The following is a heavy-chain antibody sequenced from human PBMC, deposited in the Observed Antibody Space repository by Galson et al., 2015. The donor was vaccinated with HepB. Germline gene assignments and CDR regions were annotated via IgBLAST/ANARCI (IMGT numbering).Heavy chain of an antibody. V-gene: IGHV1-69*13. D-gene: IGHD6-13*01. CDR2: IIPIFGTA. Sequence: SVKVSCKASGGTFSSYAISWVRQAPGQGLEWMGGIIPIFGTANYAQKFQGRVTITADESTSTAYMELSSLRSEDTAVYYCARDIGGAYSTSTMGYWGQGTLVTVSS. CDR3: ARDIGGAYSTSTMGY. J-gene: IGHJ4*02. CDR1: GGTFSSYA.